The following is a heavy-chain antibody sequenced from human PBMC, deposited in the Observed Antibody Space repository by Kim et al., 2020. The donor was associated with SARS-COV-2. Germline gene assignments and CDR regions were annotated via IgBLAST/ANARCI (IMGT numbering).Heavy chain of an antibody. CDR3: ARLPRPSNWLNWYFDL. CDR2: IQPTDAYI. D-gene: IGHD3-22*01. CDR1: LTNDY. V-gene: IGHV5-10-1*01. J-gene: IGHJ2*01. Sequence: LTNDYIAWVGQVPGKGLEWVARIQPTDAYINFGPSFQGHVTVSVDKAVNTVFLHWGSMRTSDTAIYYGARLPRPSNWLNWYFDLGGRGTLV.